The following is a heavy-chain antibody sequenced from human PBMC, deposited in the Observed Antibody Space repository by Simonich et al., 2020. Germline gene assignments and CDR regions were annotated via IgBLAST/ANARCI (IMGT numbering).Heavy chain of an antibody. CDR3: ARASRGTWWYYYFDY. Sequence: QVQLVQSGAEVKKPGASVKVSCKASGYTFTSYGISWVRQAPEQGLEVMGWISAYNGNTNYAQKLQGRVTMTTDTSTSTAYMELRSLRTDDTAVYYCARASRGTWWYYYFDYWGQGTLVTVSS. CDR2: ISAYNGNT. D-gene: IGHD2-15*01. CDR1: GYTFTSYG. V-gene: IGHV1-18*01. J-gene: IGHJ4*02.